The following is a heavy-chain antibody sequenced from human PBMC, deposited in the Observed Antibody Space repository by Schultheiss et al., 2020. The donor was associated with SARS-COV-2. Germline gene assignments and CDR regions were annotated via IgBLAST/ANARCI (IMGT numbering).Heavy chain of an antibody. CDR1: GGSISSGGYY. V-gene: IGHV4-61*10. J-gene: IGHJ6*02. CDR3: ARDGNIVVVPAAIVRGGYYYYGMDV. CDR2: INHSGST. Sequence: SETLSLTCTVSGGSISSGGYYWSWIRQPAGKGLEWIGEINHSGSTNYNPSLKSRVTISVDTSKNQFSLKLSSVTAADTAVYYCARDGNIVVVPAAIVRGGYYYYGMDVWGQGTTVTVSS. D-gene: IGHD2-2*02.